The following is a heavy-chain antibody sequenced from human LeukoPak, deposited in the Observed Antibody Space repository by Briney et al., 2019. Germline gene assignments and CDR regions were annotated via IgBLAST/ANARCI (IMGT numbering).Heavy chain of an antibody. Sequence: GGSLRLSCAASGFTFSTFTMNWVRQAPGKGLDWVSSISSGSSYIYYADSVKGRFTISRDNAKNSLYLQMNSLRAEDTAVYYGARGIAVPDYWGQGTLVTVSS. CDR2: ISSGSSYI. CDR1: GFTFSTFT. D-gene: IGHD6-19*01. J-gene: IGHJ4*02. CDR3: ARGIAVPDY. V-gene: IGHV3-21*01.